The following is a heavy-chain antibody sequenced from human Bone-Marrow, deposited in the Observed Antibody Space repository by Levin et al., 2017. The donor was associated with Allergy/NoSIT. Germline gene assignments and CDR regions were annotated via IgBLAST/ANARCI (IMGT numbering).Heavy chain of an antibody. CDR1: GYTFTSHG. CDR3: ARDGSSTWYGGIDT. J-gene: IGHJ5*02. V-gene: IGHV1-3*04. CDR2: INTGNGNT. D-gene: IGHD6-13*01. Sequence: GASVKVSCKASGYTFTSHGMHWVRQTPGQRPEWMGWINTGNGNTQYSQKFQGRVTIGRDTFASTAYMEMSYLTSEDTAVYYCARDGSSTWYGGIDTWGQGTLVTVSS.